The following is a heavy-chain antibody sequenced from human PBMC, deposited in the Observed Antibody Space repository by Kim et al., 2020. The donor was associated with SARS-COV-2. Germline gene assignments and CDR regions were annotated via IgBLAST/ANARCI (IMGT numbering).Heavy chain of an antibody. D-gene: IGHD3-10*01. CDR1: GGSVTDSEYY. Sequence: SETLSLTCTVSGGSVTDSEYYWGWIRQPPGKGLEWIGSIFFSGNTYYKSSLESRTTISVDTTKNQFSLKLNSVTAADTAMYWCARLDDEFGDLDYWGQGTLIIVSS. CDR2: IFFSGNT. J-gene: IGHJ4*02. V-gene: IGHV4-39*01. CDR3: ARLDDEFGDLDY.